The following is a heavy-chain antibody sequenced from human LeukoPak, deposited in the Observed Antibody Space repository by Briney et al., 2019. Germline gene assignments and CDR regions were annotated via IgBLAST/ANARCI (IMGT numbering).Heavy chain of an antibody. CDR2: ISSSSSYI. CDR1: GFTFSSYS. CDR3: ARESEGYRRYFDY. D-gene: IGHD2-15*01. J-gene: IGHJ4*02. V-gene: IGHV3-21*01. Sequence: GGSLRLSCAASGFTFSSYSMNWVRQAPGKGLEWVSSISSSSSYIYYADSVKGRFTISRDNSKNTLYLQMNSLRAEDTAVYYCARESEGYRRYFDYWGQGTLVTVSS.